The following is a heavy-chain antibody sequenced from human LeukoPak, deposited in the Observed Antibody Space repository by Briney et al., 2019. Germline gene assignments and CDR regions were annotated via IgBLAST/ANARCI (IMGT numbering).Heavy chain of an antibody. V-gene: IGHV4-59*01. J-gene: IGHJ4*02. D-gene: IGHD3-22*01. Sequence: ASETLSLTCAVYGGPFSDYYWSWIRQPPGKGLEWIGYIYYSGSTNYNPSLKSRVTISVDTSKNQFSLKLSSVTAADTAVYYCARGFLPYYYDSSGYFDYWGQGTLVTVSS. CDR2: IYYSGST. CDR3: ARGFLPYYYDSSGYFDY. CDR1: GGPFSDYY.